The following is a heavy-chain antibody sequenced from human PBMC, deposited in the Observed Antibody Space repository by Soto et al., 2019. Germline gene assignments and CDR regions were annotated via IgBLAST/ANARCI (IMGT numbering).Heavy chain of an antibody. CDR3: ARGIYCSGGSCLPKDAFDI. Sequence: QVQLVQSGAEVKKPGASVKVSCKASGYTFTSYGISWVRQAPGQGLEWMGWISAYNGNTNYAQKLQGRVTMTTDTSTITAYMELRSLRSDDTAVYYCARGIYCSGGSCLPKDAFDIWGQGTMVTVSS. CDR1: GYTFTSYG. V-gene: IGHV1-18*01. CDR2: ISAYNGNT. J-gene: IGHJ3*02. D-gene: IGHD2-15*01.